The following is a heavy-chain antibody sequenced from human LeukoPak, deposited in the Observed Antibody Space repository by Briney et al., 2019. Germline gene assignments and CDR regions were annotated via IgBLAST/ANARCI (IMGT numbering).Heavy chain of an antibody. CDR2: INPNSGGT. CDR1: GYTFTGYY. V-gene: IGHV1-2*02. J-gene: IGHJ6*03. CDR3: ARGPYYYYYMDV. Sequence: GASVKVSCKASGYTFTGYYMHWVRQAPGQGLEWMGWINPNSGGTNYAQKFQGRVTMTRDTSISTAYMELSRLRSDDTTVCYCARGPYYYYYMDVWGKGTTVTVSS.